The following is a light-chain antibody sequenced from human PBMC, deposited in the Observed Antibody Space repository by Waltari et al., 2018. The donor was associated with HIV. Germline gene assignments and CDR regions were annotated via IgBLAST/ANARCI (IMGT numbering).Light chain of an antibody. CDR2: VNSDGSL. CDR1: SGHTTYA. Sequence: QVVLTQSPSASLGASVKITCTLSSGHTTYAIAWHQQQPEKGPRFLMKVNSDGSLTKGDEIPDRFSGSASGPERALTISSLQSEDEGDYYCQTWGAGIVVFGGGTKLSVL. CDR3: QTWGAGIVV. J-gene: IGLJ2*01. V-gene: IGLV4-69*01.